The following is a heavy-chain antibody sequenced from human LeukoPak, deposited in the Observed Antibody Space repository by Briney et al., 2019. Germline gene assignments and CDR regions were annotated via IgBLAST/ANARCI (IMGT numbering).Heavy chain of an antibody. D-gene: IGHD3-3*01. CDR1: GFTFSSYW. V-gene: IGHV3-7*01. Sequence: GGALRLSCGASGFTFSSYWMSWVRQAPGKGLEWVANINQDGSDKHYVDSVKGRFTISRDNAKNSLYLQTNSLRAEDTAVYYCATVAKSIFGVVIRGRGSLDYWGQGTLVTVSS. CDR3: ATVAKSIFGVVIRGRGSLDY. CDR2: INQDGSDK. J-gene: IGHJ4*02.